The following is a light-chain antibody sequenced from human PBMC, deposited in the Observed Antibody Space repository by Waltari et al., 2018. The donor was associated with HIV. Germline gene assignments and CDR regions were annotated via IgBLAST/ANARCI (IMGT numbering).Light chain of an antibody. Sequence: QSVLTQPPSASGTPGQRVTISCSGSSSTIGDTYVYWYQQLQGTAPKLLIYSNYQRPSGVPDRFSGSKSGTSASLAISGLRSEDEGDFYCASWDGSLRNWVFGGGTKLTVL. CDR3: ASWDGSLRNWV. J-gene: IGLJ3*02. V-gene: IGLV1-47*02. CDR1: SSTIGDTY. CDR2: SNY.